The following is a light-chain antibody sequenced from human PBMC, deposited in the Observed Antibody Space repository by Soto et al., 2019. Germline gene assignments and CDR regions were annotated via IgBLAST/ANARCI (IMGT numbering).Light chain of an antibody. CDR2: GAF. Sequence: VLTQSPDSLSLSPGERATLSCRASQYISTKLAWYQQKPGQAPTLLFSGAFNRATDTPDRFSGSGSGTDFTLIISGVEAEDFAMYYCQQYGNSTWTFGQGTKVDIK. CDR1: QYISTK. CDR3: QQYGNSTWT. V-gene: IGKV3-20*01. J-gene: IGKJ1*01.